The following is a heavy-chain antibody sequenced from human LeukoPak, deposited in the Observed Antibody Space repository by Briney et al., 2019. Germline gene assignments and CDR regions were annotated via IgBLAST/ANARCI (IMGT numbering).Heavy chain of an antibody. CDR3: ATGTYSDWLRGVVPWGV. CDR2: INPNSGGT. D-gene: IGHD4-11*01. CDR1: GYTFTGYY. Sequence: ASVKVSCKASGYTFTGYYMHWVRQAPGQGLEWMGWINPNSGGTNYAQKFQGRVTMTEDTSTDTACMELSSLRSEDTAVYYCATGTYSDWLRGVVPWGVWGQGTTVTVSS. V-gene: IGHV1-2*02. J-gene: IGHJ6*02.